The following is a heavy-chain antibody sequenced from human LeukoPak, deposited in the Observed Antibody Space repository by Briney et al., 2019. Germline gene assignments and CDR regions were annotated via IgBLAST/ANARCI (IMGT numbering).Heavy chain of an antibody. J-gene: IGHJ4*02. CDR3: ARDRASYSSSWYGGY. Sequence: ASVNVSCKASGYTFTSYGISWVRQAPGQGLEWMGWISAYNGNTNYAQKLQGRVTMTTDTSTSTAYMELRSLRSDDTAVYYCARDRASYSSSWYGGYWGQGTLVTVSS. D-gene: IGHD6-13*01. CDR1: GYTFTSYG. CDR2: ISAYNGNT. V-gene: IGHV1-18*01.